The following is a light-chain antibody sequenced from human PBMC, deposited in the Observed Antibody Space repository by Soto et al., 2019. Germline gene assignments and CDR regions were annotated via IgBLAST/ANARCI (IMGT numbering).Light chain of an antibody. CDR3: QQTYSTLIT. J-gene: IGKJ5*01. V-gene: IGKV1-39*01. CDR1: QSISSY. Sequence: DIQMTQSPSSLSASVGDRVTITCRASQSISSYLNWFQQKPGKAPNLLIYAASSLQSGVPSRFSGSGSGTDFTLTISSLQPEDSATYYCQQTYSTLITFGQGTRL. CDR2: AAS.